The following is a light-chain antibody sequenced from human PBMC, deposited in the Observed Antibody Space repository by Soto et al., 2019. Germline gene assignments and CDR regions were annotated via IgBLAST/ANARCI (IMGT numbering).Light chain of an antibody. CDR2: SAS. V-gene: IGKV1-27*01. CDR1: QYISNY. Sequence: DIQMTQSPSSLSASVGERVTITCRASQYISNYLAWYQQRPGKVPQLLIYSASTLQSGVPSRFSGSGSGTDFTLTISSLQPEDVATYYCQNCHSAAFTFGPGTKVDLK. CDR3: QNCHSAAFT. J-gene: IGKJ3*01.